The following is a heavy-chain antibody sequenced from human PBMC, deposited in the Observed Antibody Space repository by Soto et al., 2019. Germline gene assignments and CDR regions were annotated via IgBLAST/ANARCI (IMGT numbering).Heavy chain of an antibody. CDR2: ISGRGDHK. J-gene: IGHJ6*02. Sequence: EMQLLESGGGLGQPGGSLRLSCVASPVTVYNFAAMTWVRQAPESGLEWVSTISGRGDHKFYADSVKGRFTISRDNSKNRVYPRMDGLRVEDTAVYYCAKDRALENQTPYGMDVWGQGTTVTV. V-gene: IGHV3-23*01. CDR1: PVTVYNFAA. CDR3: AKDRALENQTPYGMDV. D-gene: IGHD3-10*01.